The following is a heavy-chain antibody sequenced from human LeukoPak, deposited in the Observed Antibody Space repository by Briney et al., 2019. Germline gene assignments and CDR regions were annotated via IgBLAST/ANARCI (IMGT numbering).Heavy chain of an antibody. CDR2: IGTAGDT. CDR1: GFTFSGYD. V-gene: IGHV3-13*04. J-gene: IGHJ3*02. Sequence: GGSLRLSCAASGFTFSGYDMHWVRQGTGKGLEWVSGIGTAGDTYYPGSVKGRFTISRENAKNSLYLQMNSLRAGDTAVYYCARDSSGWWAFDIWGQGTMVTVSS. D-gene: IGHD6-19*01. CDR3: ARDSSGWWAFDI.